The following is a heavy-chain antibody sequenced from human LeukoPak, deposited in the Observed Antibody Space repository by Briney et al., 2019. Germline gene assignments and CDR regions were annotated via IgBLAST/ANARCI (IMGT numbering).Heavy chain of an antibody. CDR2: VYYNGNT. CDR3: ARAPYCGGDCYSDDAFDI. CDR1: GVSVTRGAYY. D-gene: IGHD2-21*01. Sequence: SQTLSLTCTVSGVSVTRGAYYWTWIRQPPGKGLEWIGHVYYNGNTDYNPSLKSRVAMSVDKSNNQFSLKLSFVTAADTAVYYCARAPYCGGDCYSDDAFDIWGQGTMVTVSS. V-gene: IGHV4-30-2*01. J-gene: IGHJ3*02.